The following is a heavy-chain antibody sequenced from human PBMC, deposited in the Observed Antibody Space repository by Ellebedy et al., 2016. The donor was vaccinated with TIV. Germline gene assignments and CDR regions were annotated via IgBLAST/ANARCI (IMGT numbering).Heavy chain of an antibody. Sequence: PGGSLRLSCAAWGFSFSNFWMSWVRQAPGKGLEWVGRTRNKANSYTTEYAASVKGRFTISRDDSKNSLYLQMNSLKTEDTAVYYCARGGSYQAFDCWGQGTLVTVSS. D-gene: IGHD1-26*01. V-gene: IGHV3-72*01. CDR3: ARGGSYQAFDC. J-gene: IGHJ4*02. CDR1: GFSFSNFW. CDR2: TRNKANSYTT.